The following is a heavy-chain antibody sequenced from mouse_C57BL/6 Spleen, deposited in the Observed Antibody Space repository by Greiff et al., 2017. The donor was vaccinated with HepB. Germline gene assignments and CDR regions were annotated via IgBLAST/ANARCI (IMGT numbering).Heavy chain of an antibody. V-gene: IGHV1-26*01. CDR1: GYTFTDYY. CDR3: APIYYDYPNWYFDV. CDR2: INPNNGGT. J-gene: IGHJ1*03. D-gene: IGHD2-4*01. Sequence: EVQLQQSGPELVKPGASVKISCKASGYTFTDYYMNWVKQSHGKSLEWIGDINPNNGGTSYNQKFKGKATLTVDKSSSTAYMELRSLTSEDSAVYYCAPIYYDYPNWYFDVWGTGTTVTVSS.